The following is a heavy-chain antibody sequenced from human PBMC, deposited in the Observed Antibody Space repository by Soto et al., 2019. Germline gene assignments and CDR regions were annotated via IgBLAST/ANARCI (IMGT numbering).Heavy chain of an antibody. J-gene: IGHJ5*02. CDR3: AKENNYGSGAPNWFDP. V-gene: IGHV3-23*01. D-gene: IGHD3-10*01. Sequence: GGSLRLSCAASGFTFTSYAMTWVRQAPGKGLEWVSSLSGSGGSTNYADSVKGRFTISRDNSKDTVYLQMNSLRAEDTAVYYCAKENNYGSGAPNWFDPWGQGTLVTVSS. CDR2: LSGSGGST. CDR1: GFTFTSYA.